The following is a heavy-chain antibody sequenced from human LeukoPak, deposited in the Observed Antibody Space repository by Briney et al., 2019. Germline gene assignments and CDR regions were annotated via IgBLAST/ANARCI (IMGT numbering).Heavy chain of an antibody. CDR1: GGTFSSYA. D-gene: IGHD4-17*01. CDR3: ARSRKTTVTTNPFDY. V-gene: IGHV1-69*05. Sequence: SVKVSCKASGGTFSSYAISWVRQAPGQGLEWMGRIIPIFGTANYAQKFQGRVTITTDESTSTAYMELSSLRSEDTAVYYCARSRKTTVTTNPFDYWGQGTLVTVSS. J-gene: IGHJ4*02. CDR2: IIPIFGTA.